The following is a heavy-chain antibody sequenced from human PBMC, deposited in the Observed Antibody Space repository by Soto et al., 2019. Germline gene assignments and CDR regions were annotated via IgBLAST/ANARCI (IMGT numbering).Heavy chain of an antibody. CDR2: ILVGGST. J-gene: IGHJ3*02. D-gene: IGHD2-8*02. CDR3: AKATATGGGAFDI. CDR1: GFICSSYD. V-gene: IGHV3-23*01. Sequence: GGSLRLSCAASGFICSSYDMSWVRQAPGKGLEWVSTILVGGSTHYEDSVKGRFTISRDRSKNTLYLQMNSLTAGDTAVYYCAKATATGGGAFDICGQGTMVTVSS.